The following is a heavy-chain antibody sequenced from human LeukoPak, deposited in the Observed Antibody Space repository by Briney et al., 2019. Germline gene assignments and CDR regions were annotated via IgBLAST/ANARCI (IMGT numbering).Heavy chain of an antibody. CDR2: ISSSSSYI. J-gene: IGHJ4*02. CDR1: GFTFSSYS. D-gene: IGHD1-26*01. V-gene: IGHV3-21*01. Sequence: GGSLRLSCAASGFTFSSYSMNWVRQAPGKGLGWVSSISSSSSYIYYADSVKGRFTISRDNAKNSLYLQMNSLRAEDTAVYYCARDLDSGSYHHPYYFDDWGQGTLVTVSS. CDR3: ARDLDSGSYHHPYYFDD.